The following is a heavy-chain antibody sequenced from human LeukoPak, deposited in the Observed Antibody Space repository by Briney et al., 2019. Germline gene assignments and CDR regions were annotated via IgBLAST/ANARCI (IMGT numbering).Heavy chain of an antibody. CDR3: AKDFYDSSDYYYYYYMDV. V-gene: IGHV3-21*01. J-gene: IGHJ6*03. Sequence: GGSLRLSCAASGFTFSNYKMNWVRQAPGKGLEWVSSISSTSTYINYADSVKGRFTISRDNAKKSLFLQMNSLRAEDTAFYYCAKDFYDSSDYYYYYYMDVWGKGTTVTVSS. CDR2: ISSTSTYI. D-gene: IGHD3-22*01. CDR1: GFTFSNYK.